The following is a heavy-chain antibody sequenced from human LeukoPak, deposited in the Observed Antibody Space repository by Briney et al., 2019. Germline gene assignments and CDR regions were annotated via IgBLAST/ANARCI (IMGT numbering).Heavy chain of an antibody. CDR2: MNPNSGNT. CDR3: ASALKRGSAGTLIDY. CDR1: GYTLTSHD. J-gene: IGHJ4*02. V-gene: IGHV1-8*01. D-gene: IGHD6-13*01. Sequence: ASVKVSCKASGYTLTSHDINWVRQATGQGLEWMGWMNPNSGNTGYAQKFQDRVTMTRNTSISTAYMELSSLESEDTAVYYCASALKRGSAGTLIDYWGQGTLVTVSS.